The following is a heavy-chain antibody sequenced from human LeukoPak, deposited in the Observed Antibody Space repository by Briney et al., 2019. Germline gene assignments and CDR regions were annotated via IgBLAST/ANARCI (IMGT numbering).Heavy chain of an antibody. V-gene: IGHV3-11*04. D-gene: IGHD3-10*01. CDR1: GFTFSDYY. CDR3: AREDSSGYSLGY. J-gene: IGHJ4*02. CDR2: ISSSGSTI. Sequence: GGSLRLSCAASGFTFSDYYMSWIRQAPGKGLEWVSYISSSGSTIYHADSVKGRFTISRGNAKNSLYLQMNSLRAEDTAVYYCAREDSSGYSLGYWGQGTLVTVSS.